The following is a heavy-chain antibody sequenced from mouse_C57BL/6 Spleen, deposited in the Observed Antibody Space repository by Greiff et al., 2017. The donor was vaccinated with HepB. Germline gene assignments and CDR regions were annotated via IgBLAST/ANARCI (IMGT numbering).Heavy chain of an antibody. CDR1: GFTFSSYG. CDR3: ARQNVYYFDY. J-gene: IGHJ2*01. CDR2: ISSGGSYT. Sequence: EVQGVESGGDLVKPGGSLKLSCAASGFTFSSYGMSWVRQTPDKRLEWVATISSGGSYTYYPDSVKGRFTISRDNAKNTLYLQMSSLKSEDTAMYYCARQNVYYFDYWGQGTTLTVSS. V-gene: IGHV5-6*01.